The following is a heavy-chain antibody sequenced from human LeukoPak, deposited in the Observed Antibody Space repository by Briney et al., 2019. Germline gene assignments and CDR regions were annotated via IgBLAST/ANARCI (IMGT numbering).Heavy chain of an antibody. Sequence: SETLSLTCAVYGGSFGGSYWSWIRQPPGKGLQRIGEINHGGTTNYNPFLKSRVTISVDTSKNQFSLKLRSVTAADTAVYYCARHLPGYSNTWPGPWGQGNLVTVSS. J-gene: IGHJ5*02. D-gene: IGHD4-11*01. CDR2: INHGGTT. CDR1: GGSFGGSY. V-gene: IGHV4-34*01. CDR3: ARHLPGYSNTWPGP.